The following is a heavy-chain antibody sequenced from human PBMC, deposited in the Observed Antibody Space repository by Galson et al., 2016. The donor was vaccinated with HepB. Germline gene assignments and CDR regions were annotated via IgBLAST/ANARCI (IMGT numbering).Heavy chain of an antibody. CDR2: IIPTFATP. J-gene: IGHJ4*02. V-gene: IGHV1-69*13. CDR1: GGTFSSYA. D-gene: IGHD5-12*01. Sequence: SVKVSCKASGGTFSSYAFSWVRQAPGQGLEWMGGIIPTFATPTYAQKFQGRVSITADESTRTAYMELSSLTSEDTAIYYCARAQDVDLTRTDYWGQGALVTVSS. CDR3: ARAQDVDLTRTDY.